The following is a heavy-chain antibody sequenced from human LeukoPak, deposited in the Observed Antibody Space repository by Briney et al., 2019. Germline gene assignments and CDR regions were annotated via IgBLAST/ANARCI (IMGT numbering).Heavy chain of an antibody. J-gene: IGHJ4*02. CDR2: ITSSSNYI. V-gene: IGHV3-21*01. CDR3: ARDRGYFDN. CDR1: GFTFDDYG. Sequence: GGSLRLSCAASGFTFDDYGMTWVRQAPGKGLEWLSSITSSSNYIYYADSVKGRFTISRDNVQNSLYLQMNSLRAEDTAMYYCARDRGYFDNWGQGTLVTVSS.